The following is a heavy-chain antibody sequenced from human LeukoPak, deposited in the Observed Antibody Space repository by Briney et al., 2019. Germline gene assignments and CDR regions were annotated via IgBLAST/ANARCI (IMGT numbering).Heavy chain of an antibody. CDR3: ARDRLGTWYYFDY. CDR2: ISPSGGST. D-gene: IGHD6-13*01. CDR1: GYTFTSNY. Sequence: ASVKVSCKAFGYTFTSNYMHWARQAPGQGPEWMGVISPSGGSTTYAQKFQGRVTLTRDMSTSTDYLELSSLRSEDTAVYYCARDRLGTWYYFDYWGQGTLVTVSS. J-gene: IGHJ4*02. V-gene: IGHV1-46*01.